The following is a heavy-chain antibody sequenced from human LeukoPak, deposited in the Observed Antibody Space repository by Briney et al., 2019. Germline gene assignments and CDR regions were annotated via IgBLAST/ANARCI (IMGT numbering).Heavy chain of an antibody. CDR2: IYYSGST. CDR3: ARGPYRPFDY. V-gene: IGHV4-59*01. CDR1: GGSISSYY. D-gene: IGHD3-16*01. Sequence: PSETLSLTCTVSGGSISSYYGNWIRQPPGKGLEWIGYIYYSGSTNYNPSLKSRVTISVDTSKNQFSLKLSSVTAADTAIYYCARGPYRPFDYWGQGTLVTVSS. J-gene: IGHJ4*02.